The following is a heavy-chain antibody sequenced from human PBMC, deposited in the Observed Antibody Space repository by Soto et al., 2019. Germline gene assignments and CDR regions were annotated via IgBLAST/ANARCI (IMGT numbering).Heavy chain of an antibody. D-gene: IGHD4-17*01. Sequence: GGSLRLSCAASGFTFSNYAMSWVRQAPGKGLEWVSALNGNGVATFYADSVKGRFTISRDNSKNTLYVQMNSLRAEDTAVYYCARSGDYDYFYAMDVWGQGTTVTVSS. CDR1: GFTFSNYA. CDR3: ARSGDYDYFYAMDV. CDR2: LNGNGVAT. J-gene: IGHJ6*02. V-gene: IGHV3-23*01.